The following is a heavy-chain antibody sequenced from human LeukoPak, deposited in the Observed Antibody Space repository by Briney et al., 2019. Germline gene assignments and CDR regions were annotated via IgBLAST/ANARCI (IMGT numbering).Heavy chain of an antibody. CDR2: ISWNSGSI. Sequence: GGSLRLSCAASVFTFDDYAMHWVRHAPGTGLEWVSGISWNSGSIGYADSVRGRFTISRDNAKNSLYLQMNSLRAEDTALYYCAKDIFSTVVTPASDYWGQGTLVTVSS. V-gene: IGHV3-9*01. CDR1: VFTFDDYA. CDR3: AKDIFSTVVTPASDY. D-gene: IGHD4-23*01. J-gene: IGHJ4*02.